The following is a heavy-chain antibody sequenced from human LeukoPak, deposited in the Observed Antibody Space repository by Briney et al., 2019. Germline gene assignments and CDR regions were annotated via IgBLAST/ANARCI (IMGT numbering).Heavy chain of an antibody. J-gene: IGHJ4*02. D-gene: IGHD5-18*01. CDR2: ISYDGSNK. CDR1: RFTFSSYG. V-gene: IGHV3-30*18. Sequence: PGGSLRLSCAASRFTFSSYGMHWVRQAPGKGLEWVAVISYDGSNKYYADSVKGRFTISRDNSKNTLYLQMNSLRAEDTAVYYCAKGAVDTAMVSDYWGQGTLVTVSS. CDR3: AKGAVDTAMVSDY.